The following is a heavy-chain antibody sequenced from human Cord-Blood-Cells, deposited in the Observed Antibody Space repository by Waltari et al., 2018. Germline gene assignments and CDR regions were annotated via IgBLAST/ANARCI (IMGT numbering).Heavy chain of an antibody. Sequence: DKYYSTSLKTRLTISKDTSKNQVVLTMTNMDPVDTATYYCARIEGSGGSCYSDDAFDIWGQGTMVTVSS. CDR3: ARIEGSGGSCYSDDAFDI. J-gene: IGHJ3*02. CDR2: DK. V-gene: IGHV2-70*01. D-gene: IGHD2-15*01.